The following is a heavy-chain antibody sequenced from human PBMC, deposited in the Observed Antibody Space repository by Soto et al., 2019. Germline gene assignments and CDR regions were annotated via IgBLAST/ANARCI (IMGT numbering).Heavy chain of an antibody. D-gene: IGHD2-8*01. CDR3: ARGGMGPLFEALDY. Sequence: SETMSLTCTVSGGSIRNYYGYWIRQPPGKGLEWIAYIYYSGSTNYNPSLKSRVTISVDTSKNQFSLNLTSVTAADTAVYYCARGGMGPLFEALDYWGQGTLVTVSS. V-gene: IGHV4-59*01. J-gene: IGHJ4*02. CDR1: GGSIRNYY. CDR2: IYYSGST.